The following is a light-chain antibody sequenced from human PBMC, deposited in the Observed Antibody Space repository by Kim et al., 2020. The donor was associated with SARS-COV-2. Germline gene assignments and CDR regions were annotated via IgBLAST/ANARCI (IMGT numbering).Light chain of an antibody. CDR3: CSYAGSYTI. J-gene: IGLJ2*01. CDR1: SSDVGGHNY. CDR2: RVT. V-gene: IGLV2-11*01. Sequence: QSALTQPRSVSGSPGQSVTISCTGTSSDVGGHNYVSWYQHHPGRAPKLIIYRVTQRPSGVPDRFSASKSGNTASLTVSGLQAEDEADYYSCSYAGSYTIFGGGTKVTVL.